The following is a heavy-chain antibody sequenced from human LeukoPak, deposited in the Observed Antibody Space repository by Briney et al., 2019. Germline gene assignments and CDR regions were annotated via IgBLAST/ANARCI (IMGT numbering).Heavy chain of an antibody. J-gene: IGHJ5*02. D-gene: IGHD3-9*01. Sequence: GGSLRLSCAASGFTVSSNYMSWVRQAPGKGLEWVSVIYSGSSTYYADSVKGRFTISRHNSKNTLYLQMNSLRAEDTAVYYCARDTHHYDILTGYYNHWFDPWGQGTLVTVSS. V-gene: IGHV3-53*04. CDR3: ARDTHHYDILTGYYNHWFDP. CDR1: GFTVSSNY. CDR2: IYSGSST.